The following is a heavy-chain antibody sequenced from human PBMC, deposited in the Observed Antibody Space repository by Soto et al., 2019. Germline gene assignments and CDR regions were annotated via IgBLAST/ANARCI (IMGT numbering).Heavy chain of an antibody. D-gene: IGHD2-15*01. CDR3: ARGPRDTLSAFDI. CDR1: GGSFSGYY. CDR2: INHSGST. J-gene: IGHJ3*02. V-gene: IGHV4-34*01. Sequence: SETLSLTCAVYGGSFSGYYWSWIRQPPGKGLEWIGEINHSGSTNYNPSLKSRVTISVDTSKNQFSLKLSSVTAADTAVYYCARGPRDTLSAFDIWGQGTMVTVSS.